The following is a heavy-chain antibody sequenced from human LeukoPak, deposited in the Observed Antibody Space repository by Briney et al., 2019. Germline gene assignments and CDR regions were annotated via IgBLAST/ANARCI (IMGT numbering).Heavy chain of an antibody. CDR2: IYTSGGT. V-gene: IGHV4-4*07. CDR1: GGSISSYY. Sequence: PSETLSLTCTVSGGSISSYYWSWIRQPAGKGLEWIGRIYTSGGTNYNPSLKSRVTMSVDTSKNQFSLKLSSVTAADTAVYYCARNQAMIVGSDAFDIWGQGTMVTVSS. J-gene: IGHJ3*02. D-gene: IGHD3-22*01. CDR3: ARNQAMIVGSDAFDI.